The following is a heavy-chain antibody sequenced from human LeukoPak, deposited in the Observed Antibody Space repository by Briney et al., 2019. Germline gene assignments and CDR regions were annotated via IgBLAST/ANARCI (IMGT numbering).Heavy chain of an antibody. CDR3: ARESGKFDY. Sequence: PGRSLRLSCVASGTPIVDFAMDGGGQGPGKGWDGFSLITVETLITFYADSVKGRFSISRDNSKNSLSLEMNSLRTEDTAMYYCARESGKFDYWGQGALVAVSS. V-gene: IGHV3-43*02. CDR2: ITVETLIT. J-gene: IGHJ4*02. CDR1: GTPIVDFA.